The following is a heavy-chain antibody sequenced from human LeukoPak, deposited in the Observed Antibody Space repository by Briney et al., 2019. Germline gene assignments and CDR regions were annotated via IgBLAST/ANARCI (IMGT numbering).Heavy chain of an antibody. J-gene: IGHJ4*02. Sequence: GRSLRLSCAASGFTFSAYGMHWVRQAPGKGLEWVAVIWYDGSNKYYVESVKGRFTISRDNSKNMLYLEINSMRAEDTAVYYCASDNGRGFDYWGQGTLVTVSS. CDR2: IWYDGSNK. V-gene: IGHV3-33*01. CDR3: ASDNGRGFDY. CDR1: GFTFSAYG.